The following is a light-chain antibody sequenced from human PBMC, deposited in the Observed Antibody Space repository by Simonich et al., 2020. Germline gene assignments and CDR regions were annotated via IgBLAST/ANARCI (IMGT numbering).Light chain of an antibody. CDR1: TLGDKY. V-gene: IGLV3-1*01. CDR2: QDS. J-gene: IGLJ2*01. CDR3: QAWDSSVV. Sequence: SYELTQPPSVSVSPGQTASITCSGDTLGDKYACWYQQKPGQSPVLVIYQDSKRPSAIPERFSGSNSGNTATLTISGTQAMDEADYYCQAWDSSVVFGGGTKLTVL.